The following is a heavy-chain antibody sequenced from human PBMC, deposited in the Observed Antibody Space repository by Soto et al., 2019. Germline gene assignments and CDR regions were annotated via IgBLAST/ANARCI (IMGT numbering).Heavy chain of an antibody. CDR2: IIPIFDTT. Sequence: QVRLVQSGAEVKKPGSSVKVSCKASGGTFSSSTISWVRQAPGQGLEWMGVIIPIFDTTNYAQKFQGRLTITADDSTSTAYMELSSLTSEDTAVYYCARGGGAAGTGVSVYWGQGTLVTVSS. V-gene: IGHV1-69*01. J-gene: IGHJ4*02. D-gene: IGHD6-13*01. CDR3: ARGGGAAGTGVSVY. CDR1: GGTFSSST.